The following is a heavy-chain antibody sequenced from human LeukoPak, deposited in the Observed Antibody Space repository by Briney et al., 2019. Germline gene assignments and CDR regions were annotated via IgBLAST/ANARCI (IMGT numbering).Heavy chain of an antibody. D-gene: IGHD4-17*01. CDR2: ISYTDNTI. CDR3: ARSPGYGDYGHHDC. J-gene: IGHJ4*02. Sequence: GGSLRLSCAASGFTFSSYEMNWVRRAPGKGLEWVSYISYTDNTIYYADSVKGRFTISRDNAKNSLYLQMDSLRVEDTAVYYCARSPGYGDYGHHDCWGQGTLVTVSS. CDR1: GFTFSSYE. V-gene: IGHV3-48*03.